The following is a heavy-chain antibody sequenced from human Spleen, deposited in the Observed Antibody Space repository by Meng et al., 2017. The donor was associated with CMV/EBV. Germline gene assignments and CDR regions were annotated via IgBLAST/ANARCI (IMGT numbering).Heavy chain of an antibody. V-gene: IGHV3-21*01. CDR3: ARDAGYSSGWYEGGNWFDT. CDR1: GFTFSSYS. J-gene: IGHJ5*02. CDR2: ISSSSSYI. D-gene: IGHD6-19*01. Sequence: EVQLVESGGGLVQPGCSLRLSCAVSGFTFSSYSMNWVRQAPGKGLEWITYISSSSSYIYYADSVKGRFTISRDNAKNSLYLQMNSLRADDTDVYYCARDAGYSSGWYEGGNWFDTWGQGTLVTVVS.